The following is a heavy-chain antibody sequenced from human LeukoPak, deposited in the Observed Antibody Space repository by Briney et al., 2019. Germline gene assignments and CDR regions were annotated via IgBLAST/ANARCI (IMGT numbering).Heavy chain of an antibody. CDR2: IYYSGST. J-gene: IGHJ4*02. CDR3: ARGQTGIAVAGF. D-gene: IGHD6-19*01. CDR1: GGSISSYY. V-gene: IGHV4-59*01. Sequence: PSETLSLTCTVSGGSISSYYWSWIRQPPGKGLEWLGYIYYSGSTNYNPSLKSRVTISVDTSKNQFSLKLSSVTAADTAVYYCARGQTGIAVAGFWGQGTLVTVSS.